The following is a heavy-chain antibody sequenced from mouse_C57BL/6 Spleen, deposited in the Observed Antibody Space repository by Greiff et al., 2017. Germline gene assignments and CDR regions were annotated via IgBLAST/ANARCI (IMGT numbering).Heavy chain of an antibody. V-gene: IGHV3-8*01. J-gene: IGHJ2*01. Sequence: EVQLKESGPGLAKPSQTLSLTCSVTGYSITSDYWNWIRTFPGTKLEYMGYISYSGSTYYNPSLKSRLSITRVTSKDQYYLQLNSVATEDTATYYCARGDGEYCDDWGQGTTLTVSS. CDR3: ARGDGEYCDD. CDR1: GYSITSDY. CDR2: ISYSGST.